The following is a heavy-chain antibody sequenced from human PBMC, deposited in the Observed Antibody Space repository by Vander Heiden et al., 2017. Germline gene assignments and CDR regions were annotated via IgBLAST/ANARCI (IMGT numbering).Heavy chain of an antibody. CDR3: ARHLITAAEGDAFDI. CDR1: GVSITSSNYGWGY. V-gene: IGHV4-39*01. D-gene: IGHD6-13*01. J-gene: IGHJ3*02. CDR2: IYYSGST. Sequence: QLQLQESGPGLLQPSDTLSPTCTVSGVSITSSNYGWGYWGWIRQPPGKGLEWIGSIYYSGSTYYNPSLKSRVTISVDTSKNQFSLKLSSVTAADTAVYYCARHLITAAEGDAFDIWGQGTMVTVSS.